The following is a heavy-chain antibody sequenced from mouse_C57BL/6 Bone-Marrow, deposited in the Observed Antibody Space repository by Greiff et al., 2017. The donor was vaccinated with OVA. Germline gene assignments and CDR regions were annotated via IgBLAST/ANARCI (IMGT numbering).Heavy chain of an antibody. D-gene: IGHD1-1*01. CDR1: GYSFTGYY. CDR3: ARRHYGSSPFAY. Sequence: EVQLQESGPELVKPGASVKISCKASGYSFTGYYMNWVKQSPEKSLEWIGEINPSTGGTTYNQKFKAKATLTVDKSSSTAYMQLKSLTSEDSAVYYCARRHYGSSPFAYWGQGTLVTVSA. V-gene: IGHV1-42*01. J-gene: IGHJ3*01. CDR2: INPSTGGT.